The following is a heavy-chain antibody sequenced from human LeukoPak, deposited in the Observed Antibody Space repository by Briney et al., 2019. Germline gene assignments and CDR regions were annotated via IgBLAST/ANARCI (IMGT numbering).Heavy chain of an antibody. CDR1: GYTFTRYG. CDR3: ARDEGRGSGSYFPNYFDY. D-gene: IGHD3-10*01. J-gene: IGHJ4*02. CDR2: ISAKNGDT. Sequence: VSVKDSCKASGYTFTRYGISWVRQAPGEGLEWMGWISAKNGDTKYVQKFQGRVTMTTDTSTSTAYMDLRTLRSDDTAVYYCARDEGRGSGSYFPNYFDYWGQGTLVTVSS. V-gene: IGHV1-18*01.